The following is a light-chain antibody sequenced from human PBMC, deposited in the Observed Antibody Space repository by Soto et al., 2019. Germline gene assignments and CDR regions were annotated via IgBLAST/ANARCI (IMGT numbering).Light chain of an antibody. V-gene: IGKV3-20*01. CDR1: QSVASSY. J-gene: IGKJ4*01. CDR3: QQSGSSPLT. Sequence: EVVLTQSPGTLSLSPGERVTLSCRASQSVASSYLAWYQQKPGRAPRLLFYSASSRATGIPDRFSGSGSGTDFTLTISRLEPEDFAVYFCQQSGSSPLTFGGGTKVEIK. CDR2: SAS.